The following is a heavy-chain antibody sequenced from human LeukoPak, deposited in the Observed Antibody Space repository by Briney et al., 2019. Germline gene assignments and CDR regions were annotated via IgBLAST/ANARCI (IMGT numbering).Heavy chain of an antibody. J-gene: IGHJ2*01. CDR3: ARYSGDNSPRYFDP. CDR2: INHSGST. V-gene: IGHV4-34*01. CDR1: GGSFSGYY. Sequence: SETLSLTCAVYGGSFSGYYWSWIRQPPGKGLEWIGEINHSGSTNYNPSLKSRVTISVDTSKNQFSLKLSSVTAADTAVYYCARYSGDNSPRYFDPWGRGTLVTVSS. D-gene: IGHD4-23*01.